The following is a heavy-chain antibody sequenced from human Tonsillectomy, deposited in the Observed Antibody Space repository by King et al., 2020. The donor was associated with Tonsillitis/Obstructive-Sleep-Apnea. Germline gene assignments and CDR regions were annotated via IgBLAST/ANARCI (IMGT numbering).Heavy chain of an antibody. Sequence: LQLQESGPGLVKPSETLSLTCTVSGGSITGTSYWAWIRRPPGRGLEWIGAIFFNGDTQHNESLRSRLTMSVDTSKEQFSLRLSSITAADTAVYYCARLLVTGSFDLWGQGTLVIVSS. CDR3: ARLLVTGSFDL. CDR2: IFFNGDT. V-gene: IGHV4-39*01. D-gene: IGHD5-18*01. J-gene: IGHJ5*02. CDR1: GGSITGTSY.